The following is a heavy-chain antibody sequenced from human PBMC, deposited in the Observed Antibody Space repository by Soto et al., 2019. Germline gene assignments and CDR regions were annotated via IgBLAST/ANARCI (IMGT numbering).Heavy chain of an antibody. J-gene: IGHJ4*02. CDR1: GYTFTSYA. Sequence: RASVKVSCKASGYTFTSYAMHWVRQAPGQRLEWMGWINAGNGNTKYSQKFQGRVTITRDTSASTAYMELSSLRSEDTAVYYCARGAPSYYDFWRNSKNFDYWGQGTLVTVSS. V-gene: IGHV1-3*01. CDR2: INAGNGNT. CDR3: ARGAPSYYDFWRNSKNFDY. D-gene: IGHD3-3*01.